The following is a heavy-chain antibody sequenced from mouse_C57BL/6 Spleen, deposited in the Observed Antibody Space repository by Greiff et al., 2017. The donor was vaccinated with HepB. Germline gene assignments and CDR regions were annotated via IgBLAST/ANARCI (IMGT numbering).Heavy chain of an antibody. Sequence: QVQLQQPGAELVMPGASVKLSCKASGYTFTSYWMHWVKQRPGQGLEWIGEIYPSDSYPNYNQKFKGKSTLTVDKSSSTAYMQLSSLTSEDSAVYYCARSGLYRGGFAYWGQGTLVTVSA. CDR1: GYTFTSYW. CDR2: IYPSDSYP. CDR3: ARSGLYRGGFAY. D-gene: IGHD2-12*01. J-gene: IGHJ3*01. V-gene: IGHV1-69*01.